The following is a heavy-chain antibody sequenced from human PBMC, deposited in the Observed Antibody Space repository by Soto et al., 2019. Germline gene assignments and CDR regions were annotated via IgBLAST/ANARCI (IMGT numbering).Heavy chain of an antibody. D-gene: IGHD1-1*01. CDR1: GDSISSADYY. V-gene: IGHV4-30-4*01. CDR3: ARDLWVEPELYYYGMDV. Sequence: SETLSLTCTVSGDSISSADYYWSWIRQTPGKGLEWIGHIFYSGTTYYNPSLKSRLTISIDTSKNHFSLRLTSVTAADTAVYYCARDLWVEPELYYYGMDVWGQGTTVTVSS. CDR2: IFYSGTT. J-gene: IGHJ6*02.